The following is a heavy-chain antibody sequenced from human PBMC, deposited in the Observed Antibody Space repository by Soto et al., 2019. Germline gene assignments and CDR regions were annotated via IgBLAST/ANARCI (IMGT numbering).Heavy chain of an antibody. Sequence: QVQLQESRPGLVKPSQTLSLIGNVSGDSISSGAYSWSWVSRFPGKGLEWIGYIHYTGGTYYTPSLKRRLSISVDTSKNQFSLNLNSVPAADTAVYYCASSRKGVSTCDHWGHGTLVTVSS. CDR3: ASSRKGVSTCDH. D-gene: IGHD2-8*01. CDR2: IHYTGGT. J-gene: IGHJ4*01. CDR1: GDSISSGAYS. V-gene: IGHV4-31*03.